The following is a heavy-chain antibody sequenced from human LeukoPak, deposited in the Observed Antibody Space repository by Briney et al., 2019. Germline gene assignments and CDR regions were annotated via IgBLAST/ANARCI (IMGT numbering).Heavy chain of an antibody. D-gene: IGHD2-2*02. CDR3: ARDRLVVVPAAIRGYYMDV. J-gene: IGHJ6*03. V-gene: IGHV1-2*02. Sequence: ASVKVSCKASGYTFTGYYMHWVRQAPGQGLESMGWINPNSGGTNYAQKFQGRVTMTRDTSISTAYMELSRLRSDDTAVYYCARDRLVVVPAAIRGYYMDVWGKGTTVTVSS. CDR2: INPNSGGT. CDR1: GYTFTGYY.